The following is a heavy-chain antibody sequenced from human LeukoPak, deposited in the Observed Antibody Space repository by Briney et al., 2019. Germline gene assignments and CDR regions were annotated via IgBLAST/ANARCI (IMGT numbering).Heavy chain of an antibody. Sequence: GASVKVSCKASGGTFSSYAISWVRQAPGQGLEWMGGIIPIFGTANYAQKFQGRVTITADESTSTAYMELSSLRSEDTAVYYCARDRGPRNWNLIRYYYYYYGMDVWGQGTTVIVSS. J-gene: IGHJ6*02. D-gene: IGHD1-1*01. CDR3: ARDRGPRNWNLIRYYYYYYGMDV. V-gene: IGHV1-69*13. CDR2: IIPIFGTA. CDR1: GGTFSSYA.